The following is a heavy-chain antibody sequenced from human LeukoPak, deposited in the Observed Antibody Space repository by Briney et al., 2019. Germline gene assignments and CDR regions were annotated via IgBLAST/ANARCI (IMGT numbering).Heavy chain of an antibody. CDR3: AQNEGIASNWFDP. J-gene: IGHJ5*02. Sequence: SVKVSCKASGGTFGSYAISWVRQAPGQGLEWMGGIIPIFGTANYAQKFRGRVTITADESTSTAYMELSSLRSEDTAVYYCAQNEGIASNWFDPWGQGTLVTVSS. CDR1: GGTFGSYA. V-gene: IGHV1-69*13. CDR2: IIPIFGTA. D-gene: IGHD6-13*01.